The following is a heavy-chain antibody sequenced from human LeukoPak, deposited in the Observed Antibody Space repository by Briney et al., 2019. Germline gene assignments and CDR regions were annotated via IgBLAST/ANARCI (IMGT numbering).Heavy chain of an antibody. J-gene: IGHJ3*02. CDR1: GFTFSSYG. CDR2: ISYDGSNK. D-gene: IGHD3-10*01. CDR3: AKEDAVTMGAFDI. Sequence: PGRSLRLSCAASGFTFSSYGMHWVRQAPGKGLEWVAVISYDGSNKYYADSAKGRFTISRDNSKNTLYLQMNSLRAEDTAVYYCAKEDAVTMGAFDIWGQGTMVTVSS. V-gene: IGHV3-30*18.